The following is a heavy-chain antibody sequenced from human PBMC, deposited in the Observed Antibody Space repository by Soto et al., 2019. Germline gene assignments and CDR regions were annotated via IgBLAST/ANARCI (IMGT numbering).Heavy chain of an antibody. Sequence: QVQLVQSGAEVKKPGASVKVSCKASGYTLTNYDIHWVRQATGQGLEWMGWMNPDSGNTGQSKQFQGRVTKTRDTSISTAYMEMSSLRSEDTAVYYCARGRFRRTWFDPWGQGTLVTVSS. CDR3: ARGRFRRTWFDP. V-gene: IGHV1-8*01. CDR2: MNPDSGNT. CDR1: GYTLTNYD. J-gene: IGHJ5*02. D-gene: IGHD3-16*01.